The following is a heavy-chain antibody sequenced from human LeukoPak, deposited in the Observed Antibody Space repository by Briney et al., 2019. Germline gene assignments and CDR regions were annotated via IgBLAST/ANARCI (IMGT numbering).Heavy chain of an antibody. J-gene: IGHJ6*04. CDR2: IYYSGST. CDR3: AREASSSWYGYYGMDV. CDR1: GGSVSSGSYY. Sequence: SETLSLTCTVSGGSVSSGSYYWSWIRQPPGKGLEWIGYIYYSGSTNYNPSLKSRVTISVATSKNQFSLKLSSVTAADTAVYYCAREASSSWYGYYGMDVWGKGTTVTVSS. D-gene: IGHD6-13*01. V-gene: IGHV4-61*01.